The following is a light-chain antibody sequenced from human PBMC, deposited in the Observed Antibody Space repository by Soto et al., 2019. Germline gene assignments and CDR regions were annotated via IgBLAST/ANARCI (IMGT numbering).Light chain of an antibody. CDR2: GAS. J-gene: IGKJ4*01. Sequence: EIVMTQSPATLSVSPGERATLSCRASQSVSSNLAWYQQKPGQAPRLLIYGASTRATGIPARFSGSGSGTEFTLIISSLQSEDFAVYYCQQYNKWPPLTFGGGTKVEI. V-gene: IGKV3-15*01. CDR1: QSVSSN. CDR3: QQYNKWPPLT.